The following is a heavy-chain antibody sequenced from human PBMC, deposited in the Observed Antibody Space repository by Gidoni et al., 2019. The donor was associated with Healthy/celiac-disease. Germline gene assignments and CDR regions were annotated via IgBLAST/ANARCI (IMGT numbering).Heavy chain of an antibody. J-gene: IGHJ3*02. D-gene: IGHD5-18*01. CDR3: ASSVDTDAFDI. CDR1: GVTFSDHY. V-gene: IGHV3-72*01. CDR2: TRNKANSYTT. Sequence: EVQLVESGGGLVQPGGSLRLSCAASGVTFSDHYMDWVRQAPGKGLEWVGRTRNKANSYTTEYAASVKGRFTISRDDSKNSLYLQMNSLKTEDTAVYYCASSVDTDAFDIWGQGTMVTVSS.